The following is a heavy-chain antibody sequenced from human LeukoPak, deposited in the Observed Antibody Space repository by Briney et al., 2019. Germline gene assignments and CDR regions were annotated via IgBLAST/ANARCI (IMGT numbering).Heavy chain of an antibody. J-gene: IGHJ6*03. CDR3: AKDGEWELQRYYYYMDV. CDR2: INSDGSST. CDR1: GFTFSSYW. D-gene: IGHD1-26*01. Sequence: GGSLRLSCAASGFTFSSYWMHWVRQAPGKGLVWVSRINSDGSSTSYADSVKGRFTISRDNAENSLYLQMNSLRAEDTAVYYCAKDGEWELQRYYYYMDVWGKGTTVTVSS. V-gene: IGHV3-74*01.